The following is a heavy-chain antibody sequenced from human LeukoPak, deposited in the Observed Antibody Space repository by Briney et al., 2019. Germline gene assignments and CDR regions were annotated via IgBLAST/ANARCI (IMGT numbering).Heavy chain of an antibody. V-gene: IGHV1-18*01. CDR2: ISAYNGNT. Sequence: ASVKVSCKASGYTFTSYGISWVRQAPGQGPEWMGWISAYNGNTNYAQKLQGRVTMTTDTSTSTAYMELRSLRSDDTAVYYCARDGGAYYGGNSGVLDLDYWGQGTLVTVSS. J-gene: IGHJ4*02. CDR3: ARDGGAYYGGNSGVLDLDY. CDR1: GYTFTSYG. D-gene: IGHD4-23*01.